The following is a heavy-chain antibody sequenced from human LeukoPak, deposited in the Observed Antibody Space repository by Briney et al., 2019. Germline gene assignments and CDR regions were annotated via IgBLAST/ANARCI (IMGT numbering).Heavy chain of an antibody. CDR2: IYYSGST. J-gene: IGHJ6*02. V-gene: IGHV4-59*01. CDR3: ARAKGIVGATTVYYYGMDV. D-gene: IGHD1-26*01. Sequence: SEALSLTCTVSGGSISSYYWSWIRQPPGKGLGWIGYIYYSGSTNYNPSLKSRVTISEDTSKNQFSLKLSSVTAADMAVYYCARAKGIVGATTVYYYGMDVWGQGTTVTVSS. CDR1: GGSISSYY.